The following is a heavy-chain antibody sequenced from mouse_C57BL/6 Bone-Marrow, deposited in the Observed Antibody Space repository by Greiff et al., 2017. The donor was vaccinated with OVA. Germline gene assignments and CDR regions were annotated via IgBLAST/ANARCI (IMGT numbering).Heavy chain of an antibody. V-gene: IGHV5-12*01. CDR1: GFTFSDYY. CDR2: ISNGGGST. Sequence: VQLKESGGGLVQPGGSLKLSCAASGFTFSDYYMYWVRQTPEKRLEWVAYISNGGGSTYYPDTVKGRFTISRDNAKNTLYLQMSRLKSEDTAMYYCARHYSNGFDYWGQGTTLTVSS. J-gene: IGHJ2*01. CDR3: ARHYSNGFDY. D-gene: IGHD2-5*01.